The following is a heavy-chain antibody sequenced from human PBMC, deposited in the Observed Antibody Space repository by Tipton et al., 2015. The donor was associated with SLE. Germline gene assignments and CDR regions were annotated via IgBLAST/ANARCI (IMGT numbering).Heavy chain of an antibody. CDR2: IYASGSTSGSA. Sequence: TLSLTCTVSGGSISSGAHYWSWIRQSAGKGLEWIGRIYASGSTSGSANYNPSLKSRVTISVETSKNQFSLKLTSVTAADTAAYFCARDRCINTTCRWFFDPWGRGTLVTVSS. J-gene: IGHJ2*01. CDR1: GGSISSGAHY. CDR3: ARDRCINTTCRWFFDP. D-gene: IGHD1-14*01. V-gene: IGHV4-61*02.